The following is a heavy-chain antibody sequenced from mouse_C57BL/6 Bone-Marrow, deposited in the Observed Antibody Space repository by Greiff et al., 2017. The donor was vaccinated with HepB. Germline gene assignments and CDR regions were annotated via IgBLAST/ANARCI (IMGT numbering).Heavy chain of an antibody. CDR1: GYSITSDY. Sequence: EVHLVESGPGLAKPSQTLSLTCSVTGYSITSDYWNWIRKFPGNKLEYMGYISYSGSTYYNPSLKSRISITRDTSKNQYYLQLNSVTTEDTATYYCARSPDGYPYAMDYWGQGTSVTVSS. D-gene: IGHD2-3*01. CDR3: ARSPDGYPYAMDY. J-gene: IGHJ4*01. V-gene: IGHV3-8*01. CDR2: ISYSGST.